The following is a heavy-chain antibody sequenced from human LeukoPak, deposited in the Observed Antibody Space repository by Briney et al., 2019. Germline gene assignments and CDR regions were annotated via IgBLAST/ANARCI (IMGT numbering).Heavy chain of an antibody. CDR3: ARNSDYTGDYYYYMDV. CDR2: ISAYNGNT. D-gene: IGHD4-11*01. CDR1: GYTFTSYG. Sequence: GASVKVSCKASGYTFTSYGISWVRQAPGQGLEWMGWISAYNGNTNYAQKLQGRVTMTTDTSTSTAYMELRSLRSDDTAVYYCARNSDYTGDYYYYMDVWGKGTTVTVSS. J-gene: IGHJ6*03. V-gene: IGHV1-18*01.